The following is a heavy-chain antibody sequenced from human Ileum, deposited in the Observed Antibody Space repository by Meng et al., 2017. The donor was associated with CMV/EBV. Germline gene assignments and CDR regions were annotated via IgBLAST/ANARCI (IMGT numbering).Heavy chain of an antibody. Sequence: LPCTFSGFSLNTYAVGVSWIRQPPGKALEWLAFIYWDDNKYYHPSLQSRLTINKDTSKNHVVLTMTNMDPVDSATYYCAHGSGWLFDFWGPGTLVTVSS. CDR1: GFSLNTYAVG. J-gene: IGHJ4*02. D-gene: IGHD6-19*01. CDR3: AHGSGWLFDF. CDR2: IYWDDNK. V-gene: IGHV2-5*02.